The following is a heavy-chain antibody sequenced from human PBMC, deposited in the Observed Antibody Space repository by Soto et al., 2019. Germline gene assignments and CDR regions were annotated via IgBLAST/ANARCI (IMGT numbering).Heavy chain of an antibody. Sequence: QVQLQESGPGLVKPSETMSLSCTVSGGSISSYYWSWFRQSPGKRMEWIGYVHHSWGSSYNPSLQXXGXXSLDTSKGQFSLKVTSVTATDTAVYYCARQGFGPLHGLVDVWGQGTTVTVSS. CDR1: GGSISSYY. CDR2: VHHSWGS. CDR3: ARQGFGPLHGLVDV. J-gene: IGHJ6*02. D-gene: IGHD3-10*01. V-gene: IGHV4-59*08.